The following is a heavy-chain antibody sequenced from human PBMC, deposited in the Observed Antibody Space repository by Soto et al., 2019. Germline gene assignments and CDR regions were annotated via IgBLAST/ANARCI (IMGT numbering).Heavy chain of an antibody. CDR3: ARRPYYYGSGSYYPGYFDY. CDR2: INHSGST. CDR1: GGSFSGYY. J-gene: IGHJ4*02. Sequence: QVQLQQWGAGLLKPSETLSLTCAVYGGSFSGYYWSWIRQPPGKGLEWIGEINHSGSTNYNPSLKSRVTISVDPSKNQFSLKLSSVTAADTAVYYCARRPYYYGSGSYYPGYFDYWGQGTLVTVSS. D-gene: IGHD3-10*01. V-gene: IGHV4-34*01.